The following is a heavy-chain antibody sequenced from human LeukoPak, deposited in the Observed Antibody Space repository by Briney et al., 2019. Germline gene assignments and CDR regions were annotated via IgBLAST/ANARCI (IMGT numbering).Heavy chain of an antibody. CDR2: IYYSGST. CDR3: AREDRTGEFDY. CDR1: GGSISSYY. J-gene: IGHJ4*02. V-gene: IGHV4-59*01. Sequence: PSETLSLTCTVSGGSISSYYWSWIRQPPGKGLGRIGYIYYSGSTNYNPSLKSRVTISVDTSKNQFSLKLSTVTAADTAVYYCAREDRTGEFDYWGQGTLVTVSS. D-gene: IGHD7-27*01.